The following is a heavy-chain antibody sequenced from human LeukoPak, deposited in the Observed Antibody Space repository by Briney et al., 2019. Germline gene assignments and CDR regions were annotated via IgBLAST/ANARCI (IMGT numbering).Heavy chain of an antibody. CDR3: ARVYGDHGWFDP. V-gene: IGHV4-59*01. D-gene: IGHD4-17*01. Sequence: SETLSLTCTVSGGSISSYYWSWIRQPPGKGLEWIGYIYYSGSTNYNPSLKGRVTISVDTSKNQFSLKLSSVTAADTAVYYCARVYGDHGWFDPWGQGTLVTVSS. CDR1: GGSISSYY. CDR2: IYYSGST. J-gene: IGHJ5*02.